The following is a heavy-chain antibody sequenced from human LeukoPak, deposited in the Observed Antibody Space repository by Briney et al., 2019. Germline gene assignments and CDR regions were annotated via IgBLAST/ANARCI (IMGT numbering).Heavy chain of an antibody. V-gene: IGHV4-34*01. J-gene: IGHJ4*02. CDR2: INHSGST. CDR3: ARQPSIAAAGTMVDY. Sequence: SETLSLTCAVYGGSFSGYYWSWIRRPPGKGLEWIGEINHSGSTNYNPSLKSRVTISVDTSKNQFSLKLSSVTAADTAVYYCARQPSIAAAGTMVDYWGQGTLVTVSS. CDR1: GGSFSGYY. D-gene: IGHD6-13*01.